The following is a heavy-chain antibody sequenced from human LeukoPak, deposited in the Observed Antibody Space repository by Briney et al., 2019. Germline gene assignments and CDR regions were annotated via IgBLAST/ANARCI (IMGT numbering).Heavy chain of an antibody. CDR3: ARSGYDGELDY. V-gene: IGHV3-74*01. J-gene: IGHJ4*02. D-gene: IGHD3-3*01. Sequence: PGGSLRLSCAASGFTFSSYWMHWVGQAPGKGLGWVSRINSDGSSTSYADSVKGRFTISRDNAKNTLYLQMNSLRAEDTAVYYCARSGYDGELDYWGQGTLVTVSS. CDR1: GFTFSSYW. CDR2: INSDGSST.